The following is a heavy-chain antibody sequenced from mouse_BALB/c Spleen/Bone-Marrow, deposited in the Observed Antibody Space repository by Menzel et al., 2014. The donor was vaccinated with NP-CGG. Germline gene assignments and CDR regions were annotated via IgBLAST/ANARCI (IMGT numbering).Heavy chain of an antibody. J-gene: IGHJ4*01. CDR2: IWGDGST. V-gene: IGHV2-6-7*01. CDR3: AREPHYYAMDY. Sequence: QVQLKESGPGLVAPSQSLSITCTVSGFSLTGYGVNWVRQPPGKGLEWLGMIWGDGSTDYNSALKSRLSTSKDNSKSQVFLKMNSLQTDDTARYYCAREPHYYAMDYWGQGTSVTVSS. CDR1: GFSLTGYG.